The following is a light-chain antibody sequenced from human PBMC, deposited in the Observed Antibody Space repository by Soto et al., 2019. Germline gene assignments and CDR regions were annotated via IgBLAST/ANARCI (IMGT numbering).Light chain of an antibody. CDR1: NIGSKS. CDR2: DDS. CDR3: QVWDSSSDHYV. Sequence: SYELTQPPSVSVAPGQTARITCGGNNIGSKSVHWYQQKPGHAPVLVVHDDSDRPSGIPERFSGSNSGNTATLTIIRVEAGDEADYYCQVWDSSSDHYVFGTGTKLTVL. J-gene: IGLJ1*01. V-gene: IGLV3-21*02.